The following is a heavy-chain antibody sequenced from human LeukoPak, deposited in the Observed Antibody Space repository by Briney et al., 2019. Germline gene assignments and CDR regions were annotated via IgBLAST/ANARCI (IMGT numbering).Heavy chain of an antibody. D-gene: IGHD6-19*01. V-gene: IGHV1-2*02. CDR3: ARDLSEGFDY. CDR1: GYTFTGTY. Sequence: ASVKVSCRSSGYTFTGTYMHWVRQAPGQGLGWMGWINPNSGDTNYAQKFQGRVTMTRDRSISTAYMKLSRLRSDDTAVYYCARDLSEGFDYWGQGTLVTVSS. J-gene: IGHJ4*02. CDR2: INPNSGDT.